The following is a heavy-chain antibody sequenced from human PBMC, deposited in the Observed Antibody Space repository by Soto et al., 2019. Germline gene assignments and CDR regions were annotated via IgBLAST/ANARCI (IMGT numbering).Heavy chain of an antibody. CDR3: AKDISRHCSGGSCYGFDY. J-gene: IGHJ4*02. CDR2: ISWNSGSI. Sequence: EVQLVESGGGLVQPGRSLRISCAASGFTFDDYAMHWVRQAPGRGLEWGSGISWNSGSIGYADSVKGRFTISRDNAKNSLYLQMNSLRAEDTALYYCAKDISRHCSGGSCYGFDYWGQGTLVTVSS. D-gene: IGHD2-15*01. V-gene: IGHV3-9*01. CDR1: GFTFDDYA.